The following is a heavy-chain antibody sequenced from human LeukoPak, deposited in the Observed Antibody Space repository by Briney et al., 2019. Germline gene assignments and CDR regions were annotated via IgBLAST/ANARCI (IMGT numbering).Heavy chain of an antibody. D-gene: IGHD4-17*01. Sequence: GASVKVSCKASGYTFTSYDINWVRQATGQGLEWMGWMNPNSGNTGYAQKFRGRVTITRNTSISTAYMELSSLRSEDTAVYYCARGGYGDYDGWFDPWGQGTLVTVSS. CDR1: GYTFTSYD. CDR2: MNPNSGNT. J-gene: IGHJ5*02. CDR3: ARGGYGDYDGWFDP. V-gene: IGHV1-8*01.